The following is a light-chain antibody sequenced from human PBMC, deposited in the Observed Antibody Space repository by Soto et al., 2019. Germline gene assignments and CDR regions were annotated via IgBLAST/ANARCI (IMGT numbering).Light chain of an antibody. CDR2: EVN. CDR3: SSYAGSRNV. J-gene: IGLJ1*01. CDR1: SSDVGGYNY. Sequence: QSALTQPPSASLSPGQSVAISCSGTSSDVGGYNYVSWYQQHPGKAPKLMIYEVNKRPSGVPDRFPGSKSGNTASLTVSGLQAEDEADYYCSSYAGSRNVFGTGTKVTVL. V-gene: IGLV2-8*01.